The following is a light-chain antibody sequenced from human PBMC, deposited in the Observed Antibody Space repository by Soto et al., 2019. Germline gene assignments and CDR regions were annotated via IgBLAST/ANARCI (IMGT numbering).Light chain of an antibody. J-gene: IGKJ1*01. CDR2: AAS. Sequence: DIQMTQSPSSLSASVGDRVTITCRASQDISNYLAWNQQKPGKAPKLLIYAASTLQSGVPSRFSGSGSGTDFSLTISSLQPEDVATYYCQKYNSAPVWFGQGIKVELK. CDR1: QDISNY. V-gene: IGKV1-27*01. CDR3: QKYNSAPVW.